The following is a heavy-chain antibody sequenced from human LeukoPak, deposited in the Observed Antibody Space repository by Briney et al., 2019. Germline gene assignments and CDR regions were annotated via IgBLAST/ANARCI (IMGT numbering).Heavy chain of an antibody. CDR2: VWYDGTNK. CDR1: GFIFGSYG. D-gene: IGHD3-22*01. CDR3: ARVEYYDSSGYYGV. Sequence: PGGSLRLSCAASGFIFGSYGMHWVRQAPGKGLEWVAFVWYDGTNKYYADSVKGRFTISRDNSKNTLYLQINSLRPEDTAVYYCARVEYYDSSGYYGVWGQGTLVTVSS. J-gene: IGHJ4*02. V-gene: IGHV3-30*02.